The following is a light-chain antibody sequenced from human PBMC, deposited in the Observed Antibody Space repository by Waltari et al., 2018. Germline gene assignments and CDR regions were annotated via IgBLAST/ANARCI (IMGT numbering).Light chain of an antibody. J-gene: IGLJ3*02. Sequence: QSVLTQPPSASGTPGQRVTNSCSGSASNIGGNLVNWYQQLPGKAPKLLIYRSDQRPAGVPDRFSAAKTGTSASLAISGLQSEDEADYFCASWDDSLNGHWVFGGGTKVTVL. CDR1: ASNIGGNL. CDR3: ASWDDSLNGHWV. CDR2: RSD. V-gene: IGLV1-44*01.